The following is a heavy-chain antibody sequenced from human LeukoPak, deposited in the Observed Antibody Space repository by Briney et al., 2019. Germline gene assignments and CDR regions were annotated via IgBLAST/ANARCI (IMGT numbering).Heavy chain of an antibody. CDR2: INPHIGGT. CDR3: ARGAEHVVVIASTDWFDP. Sequence: GASVKVSCKASGYTFSGYYIHWVRQAPGQGLEWMGWINPHIGGTNYARKFQGRVTMTGDTSNSTAYMELCSLRYDDTAIYYCARGAEHVVVIASTDWFDPWGQGTLVTVSS. CDR1: GYTFSGYY. D-gene: IGHD2-15*01. V-gene: IGHV1-2*02. J-gene: IGHJ5*02.